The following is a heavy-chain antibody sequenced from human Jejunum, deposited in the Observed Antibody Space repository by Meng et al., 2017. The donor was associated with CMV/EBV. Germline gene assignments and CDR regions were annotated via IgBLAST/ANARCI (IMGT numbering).Heavy chain of an antibody. CDR2: VGTVGDT. V-gene: IGHV3-13*04. Sequence: SCAASGFTLSTYDMHWVRQATGKGLEWVSGVGTVGDTYYPDSVKGRFTISREHAKNSLYLQMNSLRAGDTAVYYCARDGGLGAFDIWGQGTMVT. CDR1: GFTLSTYD. CDR3: ARDGGLGAFDI. J-gene: IGHJ3*02. D-gene: IGHD3-16*01.